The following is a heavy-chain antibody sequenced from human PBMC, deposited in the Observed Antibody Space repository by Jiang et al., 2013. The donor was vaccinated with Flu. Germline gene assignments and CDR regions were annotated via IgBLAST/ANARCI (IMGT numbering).Heavy chain of an antibody. V-gene: IGHV4-59*01. CDR3: ARDACSGANCFLDY. CDR1: GDSISNYY. Sequence: SGSGLVKPSETLSLTCSVSGDSISNYYWNWIRQPPGKGPEWIAYVYYTGSTNYNPSLKSRVTVSVDTSKNQFSLKVNSVTAADTAVYYCARDACSGANCFLDYWGQGILVTVSS. J-gene: IGHJ4*02. D-gene: IGHD2-15*01. CDR2: VYYTGST.